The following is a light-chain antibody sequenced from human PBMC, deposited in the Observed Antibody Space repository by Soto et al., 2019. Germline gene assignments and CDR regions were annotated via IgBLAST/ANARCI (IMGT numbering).Light chain of an antibody. V-gene: IGKV3-15*01. CDR1: QSVSSN. Sequence: EIVLTQSPGTLSLSPGERATLSCRASQSVSSNYLAWYQQKPGQAPRLLIYGASTRATGIPARFSGSGSGTEFTLTINSLQSEDFAVYYCQPYNNWPLTFGGGTKVDIK. CDR3: QPYNNWPLT. CDR2: GAS. J-gene: IGKJ4*01.